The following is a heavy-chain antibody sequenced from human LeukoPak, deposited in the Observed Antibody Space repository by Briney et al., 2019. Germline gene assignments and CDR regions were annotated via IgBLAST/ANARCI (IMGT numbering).Heavy chain of an antibody. CDR1: GYTHTSYG. CDR3: ARGGGYCSSTSCYTGYYYYYMDV. J-gene: IGHJ6*03. Sequence: GASVTVSFKSSGYTHTSYGISWVRPAPGQGLEWMGWISDYNGNTNYAQKLQGRVTMTTDTSTSTADMELRSLRSDDTAVYYCARGGGYCSSTSCYTGYYYYYMDVWGKGTTVTVSS. D-gene: IGHD2-2*02. CDR2: ISDYNGNT. V-gene: IGHV1-18*01.